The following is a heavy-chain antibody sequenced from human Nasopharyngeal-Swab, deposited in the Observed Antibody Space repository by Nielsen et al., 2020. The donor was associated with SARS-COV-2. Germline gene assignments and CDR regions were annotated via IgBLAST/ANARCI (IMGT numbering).Heavy chain of an antibody. Sequence: WVRQAPGRGLEWVGGLIPVFGTTHYSQKFQDRLRVTADVSTDTAYMELSSLRSDDTAVYYCARAITYYYDGSGSPSYGLDVWGQGTTVTVSS. V-gene: IGHV1-69*01. D-gene: IGHD3-22*01. CDR3: ARAITYYYDGSGSPSYGLDV. CDR2: LIPVFGTT. J-gene: IGHJ6*02.